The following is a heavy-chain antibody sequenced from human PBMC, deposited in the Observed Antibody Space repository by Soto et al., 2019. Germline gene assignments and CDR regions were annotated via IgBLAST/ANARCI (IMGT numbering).Heavy chain of an antibody. Sequence: VSCKASGGTFSSYAISWVRQAPGQGLEWMGGIIPIFGTANYAQKFQGRVTITADKSTSTAYMELSSLRSEDTAVYYCARDDDDFWSGYQSRSYYYYYGMDVWG. CDR3: ARDDDDFWSGYQSRSYYYYYGMDV. D-gene: IGHD3-3*01. V-gene: IGHV1-69*06. J-gene: IGHJ6*02. CDR1: GGTFSSYA. CDR2: IIPIFGTA.